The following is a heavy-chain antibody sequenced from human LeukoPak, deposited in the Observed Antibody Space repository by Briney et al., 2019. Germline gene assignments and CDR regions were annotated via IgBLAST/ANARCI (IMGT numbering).Heavy chain of an antibody. CDR1: GGSISSGSYY. CDR3: ARAFFDDSSGYYSNWFDP. CDR2: IYTSGST. D-gene: IGHD3-22*01. J-gene: IGHJ5*02. V-gene: IGHV4-61*02. Sequence: SQTLSLACTVSGGSISSGSYYWSWIRQPAGKGLEWIGRIYTSGSTNYNPSLKSRVTISVDTSKNQFSLKLSSVTAADTAVYYCARAFFDDSSGYYSNWFDPWGQGTLVTVSS.